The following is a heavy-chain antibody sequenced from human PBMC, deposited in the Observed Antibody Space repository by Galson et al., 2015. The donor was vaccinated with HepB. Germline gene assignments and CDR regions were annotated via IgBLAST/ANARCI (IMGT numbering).Heavy chain of an antibody. V-gene: IGHV3-21*01. CDR3: AREVLGYCSSTSCYANAFDI. CDR2: ISSSSSYI. CDR1: GFTFSSYS. Sequence: SLRLSCAASGFTFSSYSMNWVRQAPGKGLEWVSSISSSSSYIYYADSVKGRFTISRDNAKNSLYLQMNSLRAEDTAVYYCAREVLGYCSSTSCYANAFDIWGQGTMVTVSS. D-gene: IGHD2-2*01. J-gene: IGHJ3*02.